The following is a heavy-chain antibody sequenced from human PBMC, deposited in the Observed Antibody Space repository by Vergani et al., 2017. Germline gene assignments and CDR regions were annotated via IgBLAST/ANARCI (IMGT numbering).Heavy chain of an antibody. V-gene: IGHV3-7*01. D-gene: IGHD3-10*01. CDR3: AKAGSVTSGSLQYNFYMDV. Sequence: EAQLMESGGGLVQPGGSLRLSCAASRFTFSNYWMSWVRQAPGKGLEWVANIKQDGSEKYYADSVKGRFTISRDNSKNTLDLQMNSLRTQDTAVYYCAKAGSVTSGSLQYNFYMDVWGKGTTVTVS. CDR1: RFTFSNYW. J-gene: IGHJ6*03. CDR2: IKQDGSEK.